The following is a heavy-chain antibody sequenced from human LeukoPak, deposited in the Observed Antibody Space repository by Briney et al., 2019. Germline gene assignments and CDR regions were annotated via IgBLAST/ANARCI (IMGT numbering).Heavy chain of an antibody. CDR1: GGSFSGYY. J-gene: IGHJ4*02. V-gene: IGHV4-34*01. Sequence: PSETLSLTCAVYGGSFSGYYWSWIRQPPGKGLEWIGEINHSGSTNYNPSLKSRVTISVDTSKNQFSLKLSSVTAADTAVYYCARGRRAYYFDYWGQGTLVTVSS. CDR2: INHSGST. CDR3: ARGRRAYYFDY.